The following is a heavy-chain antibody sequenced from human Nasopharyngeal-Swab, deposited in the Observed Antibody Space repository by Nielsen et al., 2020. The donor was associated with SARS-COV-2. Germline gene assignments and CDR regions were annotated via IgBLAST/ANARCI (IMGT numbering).Heavy chain of an antibody. J-gene: IGHJ6*02. CDR3: ARDGPYYDFWSGYWGSMDV. CDR2: ISYDGSNK. CDR1: GFTFSSYA. V-gene: IGHV3-30*04. D-gene: IGHD3-3*01. Sequence: GESLKISCAASGFTFSSYAMHWVRQAPGKGLEWVAVISYDGSNKYYADSVKGRFTISRDNSKNTLYLQMNSLRAEDTAVYYCARDGPYYDFWSGYWGSMDVWGQGTTVTVSS.